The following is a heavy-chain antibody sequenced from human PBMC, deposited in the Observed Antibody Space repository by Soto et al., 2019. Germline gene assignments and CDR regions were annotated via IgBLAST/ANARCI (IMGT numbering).Heavy chain of an antibody. CDR1: GASVSSGSDY. J-gene: IGHJ4*02. V-gene: IGHV4-61*01. D-gene: IGHD2-15*01. CDR3: ARGWSGGRSLYY. Sequence: QVQLQESGPGLVKPSETLSLTCTVSGASVSSGSDYWSWIRQPPGKGLEWIGYVYYIENTNYNPSLKSRVTISVDTSKNQFSLKLSSVTAADTAVYYCARGWSGGRSLYYWGQGTLVTVSS. CDR2: VYYIENT.